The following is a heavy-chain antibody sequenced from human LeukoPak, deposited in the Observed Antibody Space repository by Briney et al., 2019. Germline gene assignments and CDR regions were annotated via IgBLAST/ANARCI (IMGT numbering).Heavy chain of an antibody. CDR2: ISSSGSTI. D-gene: IGHD6-13*01. CDR3: ATHQLSIAAAGTPYFQH. CDR1: GFTFSSYG. Sequence: PGGSLRLSCAASGFTFSSYGMHWVRQAPGKGLEWVSYISSSGSTIYYADSVKGRFTISRDNAKNSLYLQMNSLRAEDTAVYYCATHQLSIAAAGTPYFQHWGQGTLVTVSS. J-gene: IGHJ1*01. V-gene: IGHV3-48*04.